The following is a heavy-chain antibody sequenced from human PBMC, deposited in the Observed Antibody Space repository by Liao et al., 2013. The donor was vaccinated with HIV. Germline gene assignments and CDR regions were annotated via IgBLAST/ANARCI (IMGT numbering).Heavy chain of an antibody. CDR1: AGSISSNYH. CDR2: IYYSGTT. CDR3: ARVGMTTITGYYYYIDV. D-gene: IGHD3-10*01. V-gene: IGHV4-39*02. J-gene: IGHJ6*03. Sequence: QLQLQESGPGLVKPSETLSLTCTVSAGSISSNYHWGWIRQPPGKGLEWIGSIYYSGTTYYNPSLRSRVTISIDTSNNHFSLRLSSVTAADTAVYFCARVGMTTITGYYYYIDVWGKGTTVTVSS.